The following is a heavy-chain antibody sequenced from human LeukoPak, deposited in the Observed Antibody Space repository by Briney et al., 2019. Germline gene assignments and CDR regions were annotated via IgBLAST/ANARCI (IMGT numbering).Heavy chain of an antibody. Sequence: GGSLRLSCAASGFTFNSFPMHWVRQAPGKGLEWVGLISFDGSDKSYADSVEGRFTISRDNSKNTLYLQMNSLSAEDTAVYCCARVLGFGSPPAYWGQGTLVSVSS. J-gene: IGHJ4*02. CDR1: GFTFNSFP. CDR2: ISFDGSDK. V-gene: IGHV3-30*04. D-gene: IGHD3-10*01. CDR3: ARVLGFGSPPAY.